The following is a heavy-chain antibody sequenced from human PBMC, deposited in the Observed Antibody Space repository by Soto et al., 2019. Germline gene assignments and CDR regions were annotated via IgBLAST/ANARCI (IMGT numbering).Heavy chain of an antibody. V-gene: IGHV3-48*02. CDR1: GITFKVYS. Sequence: EVQLVESGGGLVQPGGCLGISCSASGITFKVYSMNWVRQAPGKGLEWVSYITSDERTIHYADSVKGRFTISRDNAKNSVYLQMTSLRDEDTAVYYCARSVEGHFDFWGQGILVTVSS. CDR2: ITSDERTI. J-gene: IGHJ4*01. CDR3: ARSVEGHFDF. D-gene: IGHD6-19*01.